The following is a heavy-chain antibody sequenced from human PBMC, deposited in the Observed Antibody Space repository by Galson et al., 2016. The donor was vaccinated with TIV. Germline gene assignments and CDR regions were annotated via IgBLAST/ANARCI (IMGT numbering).Heavy chain of an antibody. CDR2: IASHTTSM. D-gene: IGHD5-18*01. Sequence: SLRLSCAASGLTFSDYYMSWIRQVPGKGLEWIAYIASHTTSMNIADSVRDRFSVSRDNANNSVFLQLNSLRVDDTAVYYCARGEIQLGTDYWGRGTLVTVSA. J-gene: IGHJ4*02. V-gene: IGHV3-11*06. CDR3: ARGEIQLGTDY. CDR1: GLTFSDYY.